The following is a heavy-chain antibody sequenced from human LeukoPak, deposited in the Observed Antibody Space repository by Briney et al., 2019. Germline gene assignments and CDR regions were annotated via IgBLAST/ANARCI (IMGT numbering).Heavy chain of an antibody. D-gene: IGHD2-2*01. V-gene: IGHV4-39*07. J-gene: IGHJ6*03. Sequence: PSETLSLTCTVSGGSISSSSYYWGWIRQPPGKGLEWIGSIYYSGSTYYNPSLKSRVTISVDTSKNQFSLKLSSVTAADTAVYYCARGGAAVMSYYYYMDVWGKGTTVTVSS. CDR2: IYYSGST. CDR3: ARGGAAVMSYYYYMDV. CDR1: GGSISSSSYY.